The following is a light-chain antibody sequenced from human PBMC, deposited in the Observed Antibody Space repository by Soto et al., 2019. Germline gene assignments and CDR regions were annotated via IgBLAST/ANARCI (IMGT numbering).Light chain of an antibody. CDR1: QSVSTN. CDR3: QQYNNWLLK. J-gene: IGKJ4*02. Sequence: EVVMTQSPATLSVSPGKRATLSCRSSQSVSTNLAFYQQKPGQAPRLLIYGAYTRATGIPARFSGSGSGTEFTLTISSLQSEDFAVYHCQQYNNWLLKFGRGTKVHIK. CDR2: GAY. V-gene: IGKV3-15*01.